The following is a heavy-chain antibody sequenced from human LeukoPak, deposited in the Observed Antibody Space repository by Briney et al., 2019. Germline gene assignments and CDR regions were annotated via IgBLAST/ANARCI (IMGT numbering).Heavy chain of an antibody. CDR1: GFTVSSNH. CDR2: IYSGGST. CDR3: ARGPAGYN. Sequence: PGGSLRLSFAASGFTVSSNHMSWVRQAPRQWLHSGSVIYSGGSTDYADSVKGRFTISRDNSKNTLYLQMNSLRAEDTAVYHCARGPAGYNWGQGTLVTVSS. J-gene: IGHJ4*02. V-gene: IGHV3-53*01. D-gene: IGHD1-1*01.